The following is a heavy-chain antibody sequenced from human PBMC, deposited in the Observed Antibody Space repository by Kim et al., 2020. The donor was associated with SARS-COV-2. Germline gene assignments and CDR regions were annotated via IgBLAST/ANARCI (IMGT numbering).Heavy chain of an antibody. D-gene: IGHD1-26*01. Sequence: YAASVKGRFTISRDDSKSVAYLQMNSLKTEDTAVYYCTRGNSGSYYYSDYWGQGTLVTVSS. CDR3: TRGNSGSYYYSDY. V-gene: IGHV3-49*02. J-gene: IGHJ4*02.